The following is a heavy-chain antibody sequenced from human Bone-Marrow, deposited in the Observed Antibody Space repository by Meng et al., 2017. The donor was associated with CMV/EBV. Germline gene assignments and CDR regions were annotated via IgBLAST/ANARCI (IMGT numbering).Heavy chain of an antibody. CDR3: AKEGDSSGFRGYFDY. V-gene: IGHV3-43D*03. J-gene: IGHJ4*01. Sequence: GESLKISCGASGFTFDDYAMHWVRQAPGKGLEWVSLISWDGGSTYYADSVKGRFTISRDNSKNSLYLQMNSLRAEDTALYYCAKEGDSSGFRGYFDYWAHGTLVTVSS. D-gene: IGHD3-22*01. CDR1: GFTFDDYA. CDR2: ISWDGGST.